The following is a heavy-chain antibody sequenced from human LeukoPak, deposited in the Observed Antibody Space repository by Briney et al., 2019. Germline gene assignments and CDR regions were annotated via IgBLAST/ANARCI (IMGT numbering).Heavy chain of an antibody. CDR1: GYIFSDYY. CDR2: INPSSGGA. CDR3: ARVVRSSSWYRHHLTDAFDI. Sequence: ASVKVSCKASGYIFSDYYLHWVRQAPGQGLEWMGWINPSSGGADYAQKFQGRVTMTRDTSISTAYMELSRLRSDDTAVYYCARVVRSSSWYRHHLTDAFDIWGQGTMVTVSS. D-gene: IGHD6-13*01. J-gene: IGHJ3*02. V-gene: IGHV1-2*02.